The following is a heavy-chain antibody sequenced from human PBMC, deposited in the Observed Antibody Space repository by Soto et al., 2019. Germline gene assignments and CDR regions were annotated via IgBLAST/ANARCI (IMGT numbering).Heavy chain of an antibody. CDR3: ARHASTTVTYYFDY. CDR1: GGSISSSSYY. Sequence: SETLSLTCTVSGGSISSSSYYWGWIRQPPGKGLEWIGSIYYSGSTYYNPSLKSRVTISVDTSKNQFSLKLSSVTAADTAVYYCARHASTTVTYYFDYWGQGTLVTVSS. V-gene: IGHV4-39*01. D-gene: IGHD4-17*01. J-gene: IGHJ4*02. CDR2: IYYSGST.